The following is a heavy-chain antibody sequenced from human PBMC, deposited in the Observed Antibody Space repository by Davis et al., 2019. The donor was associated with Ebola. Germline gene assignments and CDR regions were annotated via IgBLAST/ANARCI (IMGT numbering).Heavy chain of an antibody. CDR3: ARGSRNMDV. V-gene: IGHV3-7*03. CDR1: RFTFISYC. J-gene: IGHJ6*02. CDR2: IKEDGSEK. Sequence: PGGSLRLSCSASRFTFISYCMSWVRQAPGKGLEWVAKIKEDGSEKLEVDSVKGRFTISRDHAKDSLYLQMNSLRAEDTAVYYCARGSRNMDVWGQGTTVTVSS.